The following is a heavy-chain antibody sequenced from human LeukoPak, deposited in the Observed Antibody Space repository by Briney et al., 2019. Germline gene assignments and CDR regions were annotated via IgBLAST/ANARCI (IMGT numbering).Heavy chain of an antibody. CDR3: ARSRIVVVPAARFDP. CDR1: GYTFTGYY. Sequence: ASVKVSRKASGYTFTGYYMHWVRQAPGQGLEWMGWINPNSGGTNYAQKFQGRVTMTRDTSISTAYMELSRLRSDDTAVYYCARSRIVVVPAARFDPWGQGTLVTVSS. CDR2: INPNSGGT. D-gene: IGHD2-2*01. V-gene: IGHV1-2*02. J-gene: IGHJ5*02.